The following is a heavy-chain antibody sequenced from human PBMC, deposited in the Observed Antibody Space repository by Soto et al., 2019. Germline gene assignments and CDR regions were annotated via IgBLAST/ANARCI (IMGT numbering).Heavy chain of an antibody. Sequence: QLQLQEYGSGLVKPSQTLSLTCAVSGGSISSGGYSWSWIRQPPGKGLEWIGYIYHSGSTYYNPSLTSRVTISVDRSKNQFSLKLSSVTAADTAVYYCARRRGFPYYYGMDVWGQGTTVTVSS. CDR1: GGSISSGGYS. J-gene: IGHJ6*02. CDR2: IYHSGST. V-gene: IGHV4-30-2*01. D-gene: IGHD5-12*01. CDR3: ARRRGFPYYYGMDV.